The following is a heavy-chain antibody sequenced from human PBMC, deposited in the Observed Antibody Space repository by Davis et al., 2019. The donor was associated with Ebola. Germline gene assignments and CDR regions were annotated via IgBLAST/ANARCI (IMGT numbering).Heavy chain of an antibody. D-gene: IGHD3-22*01. V-gene: IGHV3-23*01. J-gene: IGHJ3*02. Sequence: GESLKISCAASGFTFSSYSMNWVRQAPGKGLEWVSAISGSGGSTYYADSVKGRFTISRDNSKNTLYLQMNSVRAEDTAVYYCASQSYDSSGYNIWGQGTMVTVSS. CDR2: ISGSGGST. CDR1: GFTFSSYS. CDR3: ASQSYDSSGYNI.